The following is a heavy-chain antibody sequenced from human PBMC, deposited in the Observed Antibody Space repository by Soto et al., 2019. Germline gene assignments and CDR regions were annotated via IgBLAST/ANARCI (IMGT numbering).Heavy chain of an antibody. CDR3: ASERSRILYH. CDR2: ISYDGSNK. CDR1: GFTFSSYA. Sequence: QVQLVESGGGVVQPGRSLRLSCAASGFTFSSYAMHWVRQAPGKGLEWVAVISYDGSNKYYADSVKGRFTISRDNSKNTRYRQIIRRRTEDTVVYYCASERSRILYHWGQGT. V-gene: IGHV3-30-3*01. J-gene: IGHJ5*02.